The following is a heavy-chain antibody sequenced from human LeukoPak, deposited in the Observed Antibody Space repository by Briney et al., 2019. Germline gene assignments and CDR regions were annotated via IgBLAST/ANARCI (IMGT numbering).Heavy chain of an antibody. CDR3: AREDNRGVYDDGFDI. V-gene: IGHV3-53*01. D-gene: IGHD5/OR15-5a*01. J-gene: IGHJ3*02. CDR2: IHSDGNT. Sequence: GGSLRLSCAASGFTVSNNFMYCVRQAPGKGLEWVSVIHSDGNTLYADSVEGRFTISRDNFKNTVYLQMSSLRAEDTAVYYCAREDNRGVYDDGFDIWGQGTMVTVSS. CDR1: GFTVSNNF.